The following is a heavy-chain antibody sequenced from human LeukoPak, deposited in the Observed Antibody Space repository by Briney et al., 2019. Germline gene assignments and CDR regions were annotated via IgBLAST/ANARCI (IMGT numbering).Heavy chain of an antibody. Sequence: GGSLRLSCTASGFTFGDYAMSWVRQAPGKGLEWVGFIRSNTYGGTGEYAASVKGRFTISRDDSKSIAYLQMNSLETEDTAVYYCSRDQYRYNYGSGSSGLFDYRGQGTLVTVSS. CDR2: IRSNTYGGTG. CDR3: SRDQYRYNYGSGSSGLFDY. V-gene: IGHV3-49*04. CDR1: GFTFGDYA. J-gene: IGHJ4*02. D-gene: IGHD3-10*01.